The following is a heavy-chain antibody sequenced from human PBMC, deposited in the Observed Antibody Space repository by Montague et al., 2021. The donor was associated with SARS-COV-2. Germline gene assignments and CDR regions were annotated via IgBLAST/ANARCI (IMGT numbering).Heavy chain of an antibody. CDR1: GGSISSYY. CDR3: ARVGRAGYDILTGYYYYGMDV. J-gene: IGHJ6*02. V-gene: IGHV4-4*07. D-gene: IGHD3-9*01. Sequence: SETLSLTCTVSGGSISSYYWSWIRQPAGKGLEWIGRIYTSGSTIYNPSLKSRVTMSVDTSKNQFSLKLSSVTAADTAVYYCARVGRAGYDILTGYYYYGMDVWGQGTTVTVSS. CDR2: IYTSGST.